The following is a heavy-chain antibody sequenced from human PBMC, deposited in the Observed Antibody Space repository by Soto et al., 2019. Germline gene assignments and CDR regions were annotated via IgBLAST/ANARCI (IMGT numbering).Heavy chain of an antibody. CDR3: ARGGWLQNPGSDY. CDR1: GFSFSSHA. Sequence: QVQLVESGGGVVQPGTSLRLSCAASGFSFSSHAMHWVRQAPGKGLEWVAVISYHGVNKYYADSVRGRFTISRDNSKNTVYLQLDRLGTDDTGVYHCARGGWLQNPGSDYWGQGSLVTVSS. D-gene: IGHD3-10*01. CDR2: ISYHGVNK. J-gene: IGHJ4*02. V-gene: IGHV3-30*03.